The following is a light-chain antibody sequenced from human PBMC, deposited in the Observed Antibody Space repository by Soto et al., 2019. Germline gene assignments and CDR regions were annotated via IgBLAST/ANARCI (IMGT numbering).Light chain of an antibody. V-gene: IGLV2-14*01. CDR1: SSDVGGYNY. Sequence: QSVLTQPASVSGSPGQSITISCTGTSSDVGGYNYVSWYQQHPGKAPKLMIYEVSNRPSGVSNRFSGSKSGNTASLTISGLQAEDEADYYCSSYTSSSTHYVFGTGTSSPS. CDR3: SSYTSSSTHYV. J-gene: IGLJ1*01. CDR2: EVS.